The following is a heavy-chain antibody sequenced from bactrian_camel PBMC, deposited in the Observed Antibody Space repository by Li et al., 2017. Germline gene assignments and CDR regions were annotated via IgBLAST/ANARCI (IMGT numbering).Heavy chain of an antibody. CDR2: INSGGGST. Sequence: DVQLVESGGGSVQVGGSLILSCVASGFTFGTHDMGWVRQVPGKGLEWVSAINSGGGSTYYADSVKGRFTISRDNAKNTLYLQMNSLKTEGTAVYYCATRWVGPYSDYDRPFGYWGQGTQVTVS. CDR3: ATRWVGPYSDYDRPFGY. J-gene: IGHJ6*01. D-gene: IGHD4*01. CDR1: GFTFGTHD. V-gene: IGHV3S32*01.